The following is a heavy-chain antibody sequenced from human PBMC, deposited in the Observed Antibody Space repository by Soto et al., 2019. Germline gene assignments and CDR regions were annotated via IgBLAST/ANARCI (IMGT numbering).Heavy chain of an antibody. CDR3: AKARVDIRFLEWLFDY. J-gene: IGHJ4*02. Sequence: GGSLRLSCAASGFTFSSYAMSWVRQAPGKGLEWVSAISGSGGSTYYADSVKGRFTISRDNSKNTLYLQMNSLRAEDTAVYYCAKARVDIRFLEWLFDYWGQGTLVTVSS. V-gene: IGHV3-23*01. CDR2: ISGSGGST. CDR1: GFTFSSYA. D-gene: IGHD3-3*01.